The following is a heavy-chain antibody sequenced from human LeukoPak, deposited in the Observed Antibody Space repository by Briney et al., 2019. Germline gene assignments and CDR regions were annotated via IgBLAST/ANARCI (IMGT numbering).Heavy chain of an antibody. CDR3: ARAYTSPNGPY. D-gene: IGHD3-16*01. V-gene: IGHV1-2*02. CDR2: INPNSGGT. Sequence: GASVKVSCKASGYTFTDYYLHWVRQAPGHGLEWMGWINPNSGGTNYAQKFQGRVTMTRDTSITTAYMELSRLRSDDTAVYYCARAYTSPNGPYWGQGILVTVSS. CDR1: GYTFTDYY. J-gene: IGHJ4*02.